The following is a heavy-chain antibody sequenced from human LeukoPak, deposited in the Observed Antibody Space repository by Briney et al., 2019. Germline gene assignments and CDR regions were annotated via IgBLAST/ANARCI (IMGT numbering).Heavy chain of an antibody. D-gene: IGHD3-22*01. J-gene: IGHJ3*02. CDR2: ISSSGSTI. CDR1: GFTLSDYY. CDR3: ARVGYDSSGYYRGIGAFDI. V-gene: IGHV3-11*01. Sequence: GGSLRLSCAASGFTLSDYYMSWIRQAPGKGLEWVSYISSSGSTIYYADSVKGRFTISRDNAKNSLYLQMNSLRAEDTAVYYCARVGYDSSGYYRGIGAFDIWGQGTMVTVSS.